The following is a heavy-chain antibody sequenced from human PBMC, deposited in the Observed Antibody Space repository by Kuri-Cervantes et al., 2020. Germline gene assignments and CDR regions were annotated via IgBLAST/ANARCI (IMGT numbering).Heavy chain of an antibody. J-gene: IGHJ3*02. CDR1: GYTFTSYG. V-gene: IGHV1-8*02. CDR3: ARGGPDQYDAFDI. Sequence: ASVKVSCKASGYTFTSYGISWVRQAPGQGLEWMGWMNPNSGDTGYAQKFQGRVTMTRNTSISTAYMELSSLRSEDTAVYYCARGGPDQYDAFDIWGQGTMVTVSS. CDR2: MNPNSGDT.